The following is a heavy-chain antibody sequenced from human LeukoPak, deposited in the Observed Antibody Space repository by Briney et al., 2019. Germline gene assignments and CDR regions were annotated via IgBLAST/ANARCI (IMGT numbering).Heavy chain of an antibody. J-gene: IGHJ5*02. Sequence: GESLKISCKDSGYRFSSYWIAWVRRMPGKGLEYIGIIYPGDSDIRYSPSFQGRVTISADKSISTACLQWSSLKASDTAMYYCARQEYCSGGSCYTWFDPWGQGTLVTVSS. V-gene: IGHV5-51*01. CDR3: ARQEYCSGGSCYTWFDP. CDR1: GYRFSSYW. CDR2: IYPGDSDI. D-gene: IGHD2-15*01.